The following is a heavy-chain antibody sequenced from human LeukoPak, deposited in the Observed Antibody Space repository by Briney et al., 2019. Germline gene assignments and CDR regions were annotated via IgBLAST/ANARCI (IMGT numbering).Heavy chain of an antibody. D-gene: IGHD2-2*01. J-gene: IGHJ4*02. CDR1: GYTFTSYD. V-gene: IGHV1-8*03. Sequence: ASVKVSCKASGYTFTSYDINWVRQATGQGLEWMGWMNPNSGNTGYAQKFQGRVTITRNTSISTAYMELSSLRSEDTAVYYCAREILVDNIVVVPAAIGYFDYWGQGTLVTVSS. CDR2: MNPNSGNT. CDR3: AREILVDNIVVVPAAIGYFDY.